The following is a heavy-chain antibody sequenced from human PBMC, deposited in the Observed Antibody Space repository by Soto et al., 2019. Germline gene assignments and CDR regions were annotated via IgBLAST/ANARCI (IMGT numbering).Heavy chain of an antibody. CDR2: ISYNEKNK. V-gene: IGHV3-30*04. Sequence: VQLVESGGGFVQPGTSLRLSCSASGFTLNNYAMHWVRQVPGKGLEWLAFISYNEKNKYYGDSVRGRFTISRDDSKNTLFLHMNSLRSEDTAVYYCATDGVEYVVSGLYYFDHWGQGTLVTVSS. J-gene: IGHJ4*02. CDR1: GFTLNNYA. CDR3: ATDGVEYVVSGLYYFDH. D-gene: IGHD2-8*02.